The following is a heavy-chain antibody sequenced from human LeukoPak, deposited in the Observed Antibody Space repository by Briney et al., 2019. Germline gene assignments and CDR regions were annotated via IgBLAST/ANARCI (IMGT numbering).Heavy chain of an antibody. V-gene: IGHV3-53*01. J-gene: IGHJ4*02. CDR1: GFTVRSNY. D-gene: IGHD2-15*01. CDR2: IYSGGST. Sequence: PGGSLRLSCAASGFTVRSNYMSWVRQAPGKGLEWVSVIYSGGSTYYADSVKGRFTISRDNSKNTLYLQMNSLRAEDTAVYYCARVSRHTLDYWGQGTLVTVSS. CDR3: ARVSRHTLDY.